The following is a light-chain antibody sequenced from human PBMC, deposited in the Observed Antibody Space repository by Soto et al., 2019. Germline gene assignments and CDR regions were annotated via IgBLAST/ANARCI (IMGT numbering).Light chain of an antibody. Sequence: DIVLTQSPASLSLPPGERATLSCRASQSVSSSFLAWYQQKPGQAPRLLIYGASRGATGIADRFTGSGSGTDFALTISRLEPEDFAVSYCQQYDSSLTFGLGTKVEIK. CDR2: GAS. J-gene: IGKJ1*01. V-gene: IGKV3-20*01. CDR3: QQYDSSLT. CDR1: QSVSSSF.